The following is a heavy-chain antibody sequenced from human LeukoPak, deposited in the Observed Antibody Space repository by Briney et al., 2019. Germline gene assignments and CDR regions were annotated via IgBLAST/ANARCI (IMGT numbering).Heavy chain of an antibody. Sequence: GGSLRLSCVASGFTFSSYAIRWIRQAPGKGLEWVSYSSSSGSTIYYADSVKGRFAISRDNAKNSLYLQMNSLRAEDTAVYYCARRRDFIDYWGQGTLVTVSS. CDR3: ARRRDFIDY. CDR1: GFTFSSYA. V-gene: IGHV3-11*01. CDR2: SSSSGSTI. D-gene: IGHD3/OR15-3a*01. J-gene: IGHJ4*02.